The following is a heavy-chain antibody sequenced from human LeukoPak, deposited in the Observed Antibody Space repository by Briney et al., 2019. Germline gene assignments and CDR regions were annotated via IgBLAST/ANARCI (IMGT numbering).Heavy chain of an antibody. D-gene: IGHD2-15*01. Sequence: GGFLRLSCAASGFTFSSYWMYWVLQAPGKGLVWVSRIRRDGGSTDYADSVKGRFTISRDNAKNTVYLQMNSLRVEDTAVYYFSREPLQFTGCCYFLFCFWGQGTLVTVSS. V-gene: IGHV3-74*01. J-gene: IGHJ4*02. CDR2: IRRDGGST. CDR3: SREPLQFTGCCYFLFCF. CDR1: GFTFSSYW.